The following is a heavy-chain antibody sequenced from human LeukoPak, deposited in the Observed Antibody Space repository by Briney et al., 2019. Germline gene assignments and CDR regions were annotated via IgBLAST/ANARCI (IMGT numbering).Heavy chain of an antibody. D-gene: IGHD3-16*01. CDR3: RGSGPDAFDI. J-gene: IGHJ3*02. CDR2: IKSKTDGGTT. V-gene: IGHV3-15*01. CDR1: GFTFSSYS. Sequence: GGSLRLSCAASGFTFSSYSMNWVRQAPGKGLEWVGRIKSKTDGGTTDYAAPVKGRFTISRDDSKNTLYLQMNSLKTEDTAVYYCRGSGPDAFDIWGQGTMVTVSS.